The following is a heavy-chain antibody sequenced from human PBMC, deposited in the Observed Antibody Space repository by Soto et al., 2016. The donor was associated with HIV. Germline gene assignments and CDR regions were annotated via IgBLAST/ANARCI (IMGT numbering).Heavy chain of an antibody. D-gene: IGHD5-12*01. CDR2: IKSKTDGGTT. CDR1: GSSFSDAW. CDR3: STVVAWSLFDY. J-gene: IGHJ4*02. V-gene: IGHV3-15*01. Sequence: EVQLVESGGGLVKPGGSLRLSCAASGSSFSDAWMSWVRQAPGKGLEWVGRIKSKTDGGTTDYAAPVKGRFTISRDDSKNTLYLQMNSLKTEDTAVYYCSTVVAWSLFDYWGQGTLVTVSS.